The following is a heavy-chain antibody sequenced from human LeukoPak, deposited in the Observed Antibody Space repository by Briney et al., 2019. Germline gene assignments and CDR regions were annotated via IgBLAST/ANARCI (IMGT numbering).Heavy chain of an antibody. CDR3: ARYPRSNYNFDF. Sequence: ASVKVSXKASGYTFTSYDINWVCQATGQGLEWMGWMNPNNNNTGYAQKFQGRVTMTRNTSISTAYMELSSLRSEDTAVYYCARYPRSNYNFDFWGQGTLVTVSS. V-gene: IGHV1-8*01. J-gene: IGHJ4*02. CDR2: MNPNNNNT. D-gene: IGHD5-24*01. CDR1: GYTFTSYD.